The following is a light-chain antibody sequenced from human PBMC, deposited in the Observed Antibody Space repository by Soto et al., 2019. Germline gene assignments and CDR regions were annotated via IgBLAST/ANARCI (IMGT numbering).Light chain of an antibody. CDR3: QQSYSTPGALT. V-gene: IGKV1-39*01. Sequence: DIQMTQSPSSLSASIGDRVTITCRANQHSSNYVNWYQQRPGKAPRVLIFSASTLQSGVPSSFSGRVSGTDFTLTISSLDPEALVIYFCQQSYSTPGALTFGGGTRVDIK. J-gene: IGKJ4*01. CDR2: SAS. CDR1: QHSSNY.